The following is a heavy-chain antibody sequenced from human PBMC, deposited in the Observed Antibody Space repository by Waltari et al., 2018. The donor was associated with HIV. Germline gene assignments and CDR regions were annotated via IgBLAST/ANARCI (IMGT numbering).Heavy chain of an antibody. J-gene: IGHJ5*02. CDR1: GFAFSDYS. Sequence: EVRLFESGGVLVQPGGSLRLSCAASGFAFSDYSLPWVRQAPGKGLQWVSTISSNAISTYSADSVKGRFTISRDNSKNTLFLQMNSLRVEDTALYFCAKDLWDLTVVRGAFSFDPWGQGTLVTVSS. CDR2: ISSNAIST. CDR3: AKDLWDLTVVRGAFSFDP. V-gene: IGHV3-23*01. D-gene: IGHD1-20*01.